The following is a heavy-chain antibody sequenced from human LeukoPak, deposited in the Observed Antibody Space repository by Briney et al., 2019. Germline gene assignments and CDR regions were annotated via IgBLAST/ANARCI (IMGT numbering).Heavy chain of an antibody. J-gene: IGHJ4*02. CDR3: ARDYDSSGYSVRFEY. CDR2: IKQDGSEI. CDR1: GFTFSRYW. D-gene: IGHD3-22*01. Sequence: GGSLRLSCAASGFTFSRYWMSWVRQAPGKGLEWVANIKQDGSEIYYVDSVKGRFTISRDNAKNKLYLQLNSLTAEDTAVYYCARDYDSSGYSVRFEYWGQGTLVTVSS. V-gene: IGHV3-7*04.